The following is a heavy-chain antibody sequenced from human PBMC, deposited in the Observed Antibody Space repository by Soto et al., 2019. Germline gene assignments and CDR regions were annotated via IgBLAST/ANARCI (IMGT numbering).Heavy chain of an antibody. V-gene: IGHV3-33*01. Sequence: GGSLRLSWAASGCTFSSYGMHWVRQAPGKGLEWVAVIWYDGSNKYYADSVKGRFTISRDNSKNTLYLQMNSLRAEDTAVYYCARDSSNSWYNTYYYYYGMDVWGQGTTVTVSS. D-gene: IGHD6-13*01. J-gene: IGHJ6*02. CDR3: ARDSSNSWYNTYYYYYGMDV. CDR1: GCTFSSYG. CDR2: IWYDGSNK.